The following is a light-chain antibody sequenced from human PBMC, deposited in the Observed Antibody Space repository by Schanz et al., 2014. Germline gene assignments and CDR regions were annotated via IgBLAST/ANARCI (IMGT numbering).Light chain of an antibody. Sequence: EIVMTQSPATLSVSPGERATLSCRASQSVSSNLAWFQQKPGQAPRLLIYGASTRATGLPARFSGSGSGTEFTLTISSLQSEDFATYFCLQYNSYPRTFGQGTKVEIK. CDR3: LQYNSYPRT. CDR1: QSVSSN. J-gene: IGKJ1*01. CDR2: GAS. V-gene: IGKV3-15*01.